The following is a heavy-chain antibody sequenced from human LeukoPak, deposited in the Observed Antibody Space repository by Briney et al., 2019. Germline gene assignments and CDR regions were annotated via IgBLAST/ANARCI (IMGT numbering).Heavy chain of an antibody. CDR1: GYTFTSYG. J-gene: IGHJ4*02. CDR2: ISAYNGNT. D-gene: IGHD3-22*01. Sequence: ASVKVSCKASGYTFTSYGISWVRQAPGQGLEWMGWISAYNGNTNYAQKLQGRVTMTTDTSTSTAYMELRSLRSDDTAVYYCARDTYYYDPNYFDYWGQGTLVTVSS. CDR3: ARDTYYYDPNYFDY. V-gene: IGHV1-18*01.